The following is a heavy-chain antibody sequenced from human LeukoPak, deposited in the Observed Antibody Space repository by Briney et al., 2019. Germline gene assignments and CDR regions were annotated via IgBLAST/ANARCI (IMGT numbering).Heavy chain of an antibody. J-gene: IGHJ4*02. CDR3: ARDRGNWNDRFYFDY. CDR2: IKQDGSEK. CDR1: GFTFSSRDW. D-gene: IGHD1-20*01. V-gene: IGHV3-7*01. Sequence: GGSLRLSCVASGFTFSSRDWMTWVRQAPGKGLEWVANIKQDGSEKNYVDSVKGRFTISRDNAKNSVDLQMNSLRVEDTAVYYCARDRGNWNDRFYFDYWGQGTLVTVSS.